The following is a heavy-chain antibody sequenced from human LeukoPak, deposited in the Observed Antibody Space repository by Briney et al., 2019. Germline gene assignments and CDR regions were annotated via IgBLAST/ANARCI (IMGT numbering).Heavy chain of an antibody. CDR3: AKDSRIAAAGTIGHSYYFDY. CDR2: IRYDGSNK. Sequence: GGSLRLSCAASGFTFSSYGMHWVRQAPGKGLEWVAFIRYDGSNKYYADSVKGRFTISRDNSKNMLYLQMNSLRAEDTAVYYCAKDSRIAAAGTIGHSYYFDYWGQGTLVTVSS. CDR1: GFTFSSYG. D-gene: IGHD6-13*01. J-gene: IGHJ4*02. V-gene: IGHV3-30*02.